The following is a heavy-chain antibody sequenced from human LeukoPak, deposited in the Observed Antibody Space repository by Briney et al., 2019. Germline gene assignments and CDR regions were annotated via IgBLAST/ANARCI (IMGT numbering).Heavy chain of an antibody. J-gene: IGHJ4*02. CDR3: ARVQYYYGSGSLYFDY. D-gene: IGHD3-10*01. CDR2: IYTSGST. V-gene: IGHV4-61*02. CDR1: GGSISSGSYY. Sequence: PSETLSLTCTVSGGSISSGSYYWSWIRQPAGKGLEWIGRIYTSGSTNYNPSLKSRVTISVDTSKNQFSLKLSSVTAADTAVYYCARVQYYYGSGSLYFDYWGQGTLVTVSS.